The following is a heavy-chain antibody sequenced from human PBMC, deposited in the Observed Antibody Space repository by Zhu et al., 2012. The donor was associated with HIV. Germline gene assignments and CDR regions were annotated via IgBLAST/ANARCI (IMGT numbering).Heavy chain of an antibody. Sequence: QVQLQESGPRLVRPSETLSLTCTVPGGSISSHFWTWIRQPPGKGLEWIGNVYFSGSTKYNPSLESRVTISIDMSKNHFSLELTSVTAADTAVYYCARDRDYDILSGAFDSWGQGTLVTVSS. J-gene: IGHJ5*01. V-gene: IGHV4-59*11. CDR1: GGSISSHF. CDR3: ARDRDYDILSGAFDS. CDR2: VYFSGST. D-gene: IGHD3-9*01.